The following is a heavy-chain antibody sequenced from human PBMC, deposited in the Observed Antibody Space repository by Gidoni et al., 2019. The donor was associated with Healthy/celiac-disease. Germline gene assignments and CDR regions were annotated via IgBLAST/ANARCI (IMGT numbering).Heavy chain of an antibody. Sequence: EVQLVESGGGLVKPGGSLRLSCAASGFTFSNAWMRWVRQAPGKGLEWVGRIKSKTDGGTTDYAAPVKGRFTISRDDSKNTLYLQMNSLKTEDTAVYYCTTGQRIAAAGPSVPFDYWGQGTLVTVSS. J-gene: IGHJ4*02. CDR1: GFTFSNAW. V-gene: IGHV3-15*01. D-gene: IGHD6-13*01. CDR3: TTGQRIAAAGPSVPFDY. CDR2: IKSKTDGGTT.